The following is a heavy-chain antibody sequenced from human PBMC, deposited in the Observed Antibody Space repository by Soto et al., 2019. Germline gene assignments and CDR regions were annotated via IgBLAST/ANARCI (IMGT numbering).Heavy chain of an antibody. CDR2: ISYGGGTT. J-gene: IGHJ4*02. V-gene: IGHV3-23*01. CDR3: AQSPGYYYDRTGYHFDY. Sequence: EVQLLESGGGLVQPGGSLRLSCAASEFTFSNYAMSWVRQAPGKGLEWVSAISYGGGTTYYADSVKGRFTISRDNSKNTLYLKMNSLRPEDTAVYYCAQSPGYYYDRTGYHFDYGGQGAMVTVSS. D-gene: IGHD3-22*01. CDR1: EFTFSNYA.